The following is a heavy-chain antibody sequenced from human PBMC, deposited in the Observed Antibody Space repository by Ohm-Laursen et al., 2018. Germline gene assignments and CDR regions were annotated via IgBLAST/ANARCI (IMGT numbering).Heavy chain of an antibody. Sequence: SLRLSCTASGFTFSSYWMSWVRQAPGKGLEWVANIKQDGSEKYYVDSVKGRFTISRDNAKSSLYLQMNSLRAEDTAVYYCARAGILRWPEYFQHWGQGTLVTVSS. J-gene: IGHJ1*01. V-gene: IGHV3-7*01. CDR3: ARAGILRWPEYFQH. CDR1: GFTFSSYW. CDR2: IKQDGSEK. D-gene: IGHD4-23*01.